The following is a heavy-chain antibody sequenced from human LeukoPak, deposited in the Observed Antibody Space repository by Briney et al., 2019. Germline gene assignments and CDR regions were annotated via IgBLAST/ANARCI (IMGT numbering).Heavy chain of an antibody. J-gene: IGHJ4*02. CDR2: IYYTGTT. D-gene: IGHD1-1*01. Sequence: PSETLSLTCTVSGDSMSSRSYYWGWIRQPPGKGLEWIGNIYYTGTTYYNPSLKSRVYIAVDTSKNQFSPFLSSVTAADTAVYYCARQRTAGTKVIDYWGQGTLVTVSS. CDR3: ARQRTAGTKVIDY. V-gene: IGHV4-39*01. CDR1: GDSMSSRSYY.